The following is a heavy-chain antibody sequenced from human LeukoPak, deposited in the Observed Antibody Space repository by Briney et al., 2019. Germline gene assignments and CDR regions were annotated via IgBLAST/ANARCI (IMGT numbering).Heavy chain of an antibody. CDR3: AKDIRRGRSIYGPVDY. V-gene: IGHV3-9*01. D-gene: IGHD3-10*01. CDR2: ISWNSGSI. Sequence: GGSLRLSCAASGFTFDDYAMHRVRQAPGKGLEWVSGISWNSGSIGYADSVKGRFTISRDNAKNSLYLQMNSLRAEDTALYYCAKDIRRGRSIYGPVDYWGQGTLVTVSS. J-gene: IGHJ4*02. CDR1: GFTFDDYA.